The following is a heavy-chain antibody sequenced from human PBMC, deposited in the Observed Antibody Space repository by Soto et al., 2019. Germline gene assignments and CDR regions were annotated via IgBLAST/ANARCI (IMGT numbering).Heavy chain of an antibody. Sequence: QVQLQQWGAGLLKPSETLSLTCAVYGGSFSGYYWGWIRQPPGKGLEWIGEINHSGSTNYNPSLKSRVTISVDTSKNQFSLKLSSVTAADTAVYYCARGVVYGSGSTFDYWGQGTLVTVSS. D-gene: IGHD3-10*01. V-gene: IGHV4-34*01. CDR2: INHSGST. J-gene: IGHJ4*02. CDR1: GGSFSGYY. CDR3: ARGVVYGSGSTFDY.